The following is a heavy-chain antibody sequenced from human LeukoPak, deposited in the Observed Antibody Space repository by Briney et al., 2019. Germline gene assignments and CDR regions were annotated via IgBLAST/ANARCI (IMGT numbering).Heavy chain of an antibody. CDR2: IIPIFGTA. CDR3: ARDPIRYCSGGSCYAGLAFDI. Sequence: ASVKVSGKASGGTFSSYAISWVRQAPGQGLEWMGGIIPIFGTAKYAQKFQGRVTITADESTSTAYMELSSLRSEDTAVYYCARDPIRYCSGGSCYAGLAFDIWGQGTMVTVSS. J-gene: IGHJ3*02. CDR1: GGTFSSYA. V-gene: IGHV1-69*13. D-gene: IGHD2-15*01.